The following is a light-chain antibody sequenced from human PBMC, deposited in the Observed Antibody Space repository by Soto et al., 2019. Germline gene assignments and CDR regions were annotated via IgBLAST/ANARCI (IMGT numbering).Light chain of an antibody. CDR3: QQYDSTPPA. J-gene: IGKJ2*01. Sequence: DIVMTQSPDSLAVSLGERATINCKSSQSVLYSSNNKNYLAWYQQKPGQPPKLLIYWASTRESGVPDRFSGSGSGTDFTLTISSLQAEDVAGYFCQQYDSTPPAFGQGNKLEIK. CDR2: WAS. CDR1: QSVLYSSNNKNY. V-gene: IGKV4-1*01.